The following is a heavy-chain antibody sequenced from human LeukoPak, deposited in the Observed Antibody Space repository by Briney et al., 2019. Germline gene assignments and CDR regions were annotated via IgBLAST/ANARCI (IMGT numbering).Heavy chain of an antibody. Sequence: SETLSVTCAVYGGSFSGYYWSWIRQPPGKGLEWIGEINHSGSTNYNPSLKSRVTISVDTSKNQFSLKLSSVTVADTAVYYCAREQRGYSGYDSNYWGQGTLVTVSS. CDR2: INHSGST. CDR1: GGSFSGYY. CDR3: AREQRGYSGYDSNY. V-gene: IGHV4-34*01. D-gene: IGHD5-12*01. J-gene: IGHJ4*02.